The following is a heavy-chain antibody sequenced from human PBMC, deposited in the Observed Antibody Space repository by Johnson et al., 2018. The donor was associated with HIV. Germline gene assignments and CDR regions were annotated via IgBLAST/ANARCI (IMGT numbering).Heavy chain of an antibody. CDR2: ISGSGGST. CDR1: GFTFDDYA. V-gene: IGHV3-23*04. CDR3: AKGSRGSYLYDAFDI. Sequence: VQLVESGGGVVRPGGSLRLSCAASGFTFDDYAMSWVRQAPGKGLEWVSAISGSGGSTYYADSVKGRFPISRDNSKNTLYLQMNSLRAEDTAVYYCAKGSRGSYLYDAFDIWGQGTMVTVSS. J-gene: IGHJ3*02. D-gene: IGHD1-26*01.